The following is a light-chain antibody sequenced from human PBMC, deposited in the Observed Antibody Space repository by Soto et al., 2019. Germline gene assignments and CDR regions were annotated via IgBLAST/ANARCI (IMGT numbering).Light chain of an antibody. Sequence: DVVMTHTPLSLSVAPGQPASISCKSSQSLLHITGETFLFWYLQKPGQSPQLLIYEVSTRVSGVPDRFSGSGSGKDFTLEISRVETDDVGIYYCTQSTHLLPAFGQGKRLEIX. CDR1: QSLLHITGETF. V-gene: IGKV2-29*03. CDR3: TQSTHLLPA. J-gene: IGKJ5*01. CDR2: EVS.